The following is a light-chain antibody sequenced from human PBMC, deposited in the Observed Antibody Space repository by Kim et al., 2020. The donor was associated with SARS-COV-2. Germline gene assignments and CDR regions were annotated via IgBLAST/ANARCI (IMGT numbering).Light chain of an antibody. V-gene: IGKV3-15*01. CDR3: QQYNNGPYT. CDR2: GAF. Sequence: VLPAERATRSRRSSRSCCSALAVYQQNPSQAPRLLLYGAFTRATDIPARFSGDWSGTGFTLNISSRQSEEFAVYYCQQYNNGPYTFGPGTKLEIK. CDR1: RSCCSA. J-gene: IGKJ2*01.